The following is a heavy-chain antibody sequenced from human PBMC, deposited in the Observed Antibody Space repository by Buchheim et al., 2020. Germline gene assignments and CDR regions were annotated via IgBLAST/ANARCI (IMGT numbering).Heavy chain of an antibody. CDR2: IWYDGSKE. J-gene: IGHJ4*02. V-gene: IGHV3-33*01. CDR1: GFTFSNCG. D-gene: IGHD3-22*01. Sequence: QVHLVESGGGVVQPVRSLRLSCVASGFTFSNCGMHWVRQAPGKGLEWVALIWYDGSKEYYADSVKGRFTISRDTSKNTLYLQMNSLRAEDTAVYYCARGDGWHETSGYSVYWGQGTL. CDR3: ARGDGWHETSGYSVY.